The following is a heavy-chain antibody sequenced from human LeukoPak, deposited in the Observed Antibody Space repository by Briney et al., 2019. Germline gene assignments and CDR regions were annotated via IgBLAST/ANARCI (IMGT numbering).Heavy chain of an antibody. D-gene: IGHD3-16*02. V-gene: IGHV1-3*01. Sequence: GASVNVSFMASGYTFTSYAMHWVRQAPGQRLEWMGWINAGNGNTKYSQKFQGRVTITRDTSASTAYMELSSLRSEDTAVYYCARDIVNHFDYWGQGTLATVSS. CDR2: INAGNGNT. CDR1: GYTFTSYA. CDR3: ARDIVNHFDY. J-gene: IGHJ4*02.